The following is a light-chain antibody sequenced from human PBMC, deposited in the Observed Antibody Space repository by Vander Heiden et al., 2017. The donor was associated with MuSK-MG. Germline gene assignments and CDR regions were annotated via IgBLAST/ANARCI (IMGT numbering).Light chain of an antibody. CDR2: WAS. CDR1: PSLLYRSNRKNY. V-gene: IGKV4-1*01. Sequence: ILMTQSPDSLALSLGERAPLSCKSSPSLLYRSNRKNYFGWYQPRPGQPPKLPSDWASTWKSWVLERCSGSGPGTDFTLTINSLQAEDVEVYYCQQYYNPPITFGGGTKVEIK. J-gene: IGKJ4*01. CDR3: QQYYNPPIT.